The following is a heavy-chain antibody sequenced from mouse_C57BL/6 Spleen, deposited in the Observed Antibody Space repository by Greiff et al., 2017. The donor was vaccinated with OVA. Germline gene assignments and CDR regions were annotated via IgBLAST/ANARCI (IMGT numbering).Heavy chain of an antibody. J-gene: IGHJ2*01. CDR3: AREGHYGSSSYYFDY. V-gene: IGHV1-82*01. D-gene: IGHD1-1*01. Sequence: QVQLKQSGPELVKPGASVKISCKASGYAFSSSWMNWVKQRPGKGLEWIGRIYPGDGDTNYNGKFKGKATLTADKSSSTAYMQLSSLTSEDSAVYFCAREGHYGSSSYYFDYWGQGTTLTVSS. CDR1: GYAFSSSW. CDR2: IYPGDGDT.